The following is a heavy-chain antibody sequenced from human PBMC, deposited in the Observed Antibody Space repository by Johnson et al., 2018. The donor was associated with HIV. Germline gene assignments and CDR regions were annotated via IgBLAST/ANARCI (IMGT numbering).Heavy chain of an antibody. CDR3: ARDLVGYRSSSDAFDI. V-gene: IGHV3-35*01. CDR2: VSWNGSRT. Sequence: VQLVESGGGLVQPGGSLRLSCAASGFTFSNSDMNWVHQAPGKGLEWVWGVSWNGSRTHYADSVKGRFIISRDNSRNTLYRQTNSLRAEDTAVYYCARDLVGYRSSSDAFDIWGQGTMVTVSS. CDR1: GFTFSNSD. D-gene: IGHD6-6*01. J-gene: IGHJ3*02.